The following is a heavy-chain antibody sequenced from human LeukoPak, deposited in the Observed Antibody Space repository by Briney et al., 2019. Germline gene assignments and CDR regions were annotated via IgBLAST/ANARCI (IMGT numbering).Heavy chain of an antibody. Sequence: KPSETLSLTCTVSGGSISSYYWSWIRQPPGKGLEWIGYIYYSGSTNYNPSLKSRVTISVDTSKNQFSLKLSSVTAADTAVYYCATLSALPGSYLFDYWGQGTLVTVSS. CDR1: GGSISSYY. CDR2: IYYSGST. V-gene: IGHV4-59*08. D-gene: IGHD3-9*01. J-gene: IGHJ4*02. CDR3: ATLSALPGSYLFDY.